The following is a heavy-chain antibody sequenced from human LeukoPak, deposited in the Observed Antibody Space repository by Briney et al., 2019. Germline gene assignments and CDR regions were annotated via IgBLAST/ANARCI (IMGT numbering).Heavy chain of an antibody. CDR1: GGSISSGSYY. V-gene: IGHV4-61*02. Sequence: SQTLSLTCTVSGGSISSGSYYWSWIRQPAGKGLEWIGRIYTSGSTNYNPSLKSRVTISVDTSKNQFSLKLSSVTAAATAVYYCARDRVTIFGVVPYDYWGQGTLVTVSS. D-gene: IGHD3-3*01. CDR3: ARDRVTIFGVVPYDY. CDR2: IYTSGST. J-gene: IGHJ4*02.